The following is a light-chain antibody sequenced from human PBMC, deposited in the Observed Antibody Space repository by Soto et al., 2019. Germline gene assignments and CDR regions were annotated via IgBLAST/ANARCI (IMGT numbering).Light chain of an antibody. CDR1: QSISSW. CDR3: HQYNSFSVT. J-gene: IGKJ1*01. CDR2: KAS. V-gene: IGKV1-5*03. Sequence: DIQMTQSPSTLSASVGDRVTITCRASQSISSWLAWYQQKPGKAPKLLIYKASSLQSGVPSRFSGRGSGTEFPLTISSLQPDDFAPYYCHQYNSFSVTFGQGTKVEIK.